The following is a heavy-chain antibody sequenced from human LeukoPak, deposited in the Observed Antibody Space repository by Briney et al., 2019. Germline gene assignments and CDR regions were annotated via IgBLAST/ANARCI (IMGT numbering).Heavy chain of an antibody. J-gene: IGHJ4*02. CDR2: INHSGST. V-gene: IGHV4-34*01. D-gene: IGHD4/OR15-4a*01. CDR3: ARISELMTMVTYFDY. CDR1: GEAFSGYY. Sequence: SETLSLTCAVYGEAFSGYYWSWIRQPPGKGLEWIGEINHSGSTNYNPSLKSRVTISVDTSKNQFSLKLSSVTAADTAVYYCARISELMTMVTYFDYWGQGTLVTVSS.